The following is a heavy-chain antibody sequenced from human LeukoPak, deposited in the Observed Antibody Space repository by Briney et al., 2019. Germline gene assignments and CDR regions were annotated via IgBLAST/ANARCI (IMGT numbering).Heavy chain of an antibody. CDR2: IYHSGST. D-gene: IGHD5-12*01. Sequence: SETLSLTCAVSGYSISSGYYWGWIRPPPGKGLEWIGSIYHSGSTYYNPSLKGRVTISVDTSKNQFSLKLSSVTAADTAVYYCARDSRGYGYGFDYWGQGTLVTVSS. J-gene: IGHJ4*02. CDR1: GYSISSGYY. CDR3: ARDSRGYGYGFDY. V-gene: IGHV4-38-2*02.